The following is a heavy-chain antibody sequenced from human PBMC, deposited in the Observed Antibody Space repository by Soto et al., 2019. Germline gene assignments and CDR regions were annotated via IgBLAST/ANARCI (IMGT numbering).Heavy chain of an antibody. CDR1: GFRFSDYS. CDR2: ISADGRST. J-gene: IGHJ5*02. V-gene: IGHV3-23*01. Sequence: EVQLLESGGGLVQPGGSLRLSCAASGFRFSDYSMSWVRQAPGRGLEWVSVISADGRSTYFADSVKGRFTISRDNFKDTLDLQMYSLRAEDTAVYHCAKIPTLYYDSRGFYGWFDPWGQGTLVTVSA. CDR3: AKIPTLYYDSRGFYGWFDP. D-gene: IGHD3-22*01.